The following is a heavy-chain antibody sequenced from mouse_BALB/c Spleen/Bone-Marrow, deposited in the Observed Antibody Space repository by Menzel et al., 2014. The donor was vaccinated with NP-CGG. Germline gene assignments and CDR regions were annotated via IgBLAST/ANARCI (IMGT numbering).Heavy chain of an antibody. J-gene: IGHJ3*01. D-gene: IGHD2-10*02. CDR2: INPDSSTI. CDR1: GFDFSRDW. CDR3: ARQYGNYWFAY. Sequence: EVQLVESGGGLVQPRGSLKLSCAASGFDFSRDWMTWVRQAPGKGLEWIGEINPDSSTINYAPSLKDKFIISRDNAKNTLDLQMSKVRSEDTALYYCARQYGNYWFAYWGQGTLVTVSA. V-gene: IGHV4-1*02.